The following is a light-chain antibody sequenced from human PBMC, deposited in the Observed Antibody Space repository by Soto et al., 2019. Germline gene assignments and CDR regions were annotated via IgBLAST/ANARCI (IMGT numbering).Light chain of an antibody. CDR1: RGIDDR. CDR3: QQYNSYPWT. J-gene: IGKJ1*01. Sequence: DIQMTQSPSSLSASVGDRVTITCRASRGIDDRLAWYQQKPEKAPISLIYFASNLQDWVPSRFSGSGSGTEFTLTISSLQPDDFATYYCQQYNSYPWTFGQGTKVDIK. V-gene: IGKV1D-16*01. CDR2: FAS.